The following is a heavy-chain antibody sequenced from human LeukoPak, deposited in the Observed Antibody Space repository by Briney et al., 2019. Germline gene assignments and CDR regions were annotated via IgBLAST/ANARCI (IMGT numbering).Heavy chain of an antibody. CDR1: GGSISSYY. D-gene: IGHD4-17*01. J-gene: IGHJ6*02. V-gene: IGHV4-59*08. CDR3: ARHVPTVTRYYCYYYGMDV. CDR2: IYYSGST. Sequence: SETLSLTCTVSGGSISSYYWSWIRQPPGKGLEWIGYIYYSGSTNYNPSLKSRVTISVDTSKNQFSLTLSSVTAADTAVCYCARHVPTVTRYYCYYYGMDVWGQGTTVTVSS.